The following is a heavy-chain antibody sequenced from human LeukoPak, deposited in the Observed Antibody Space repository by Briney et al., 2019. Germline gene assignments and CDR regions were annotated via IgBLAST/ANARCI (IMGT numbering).Heavy chain of an antibody. CDR2: ISYDGSNK. CDR1: GFTFSSYE. V-gene: IGHV3-30*18. J-gene: IGHJ6*03. Sequence: GGSLRLSCAASGFTFSSYEMNWVRQAPGKGLEGVAVISYDGSNKYYADSVKGRFTISRDNSKNTLNLQMNSLRAEDTAVYYCAKSAVRLGELSTKYYYYYMDVWGKGTTVTISS. CDR3: AKSAVRLGELSTKYYYYYMDV. D-gene: IGHD3-16*02.